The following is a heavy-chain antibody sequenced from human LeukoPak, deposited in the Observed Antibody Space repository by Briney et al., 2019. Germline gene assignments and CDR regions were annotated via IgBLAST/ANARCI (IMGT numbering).Heavy chain of an antibody. CDR3: ARAVRGVTLDY. CDR1: GFTFTDTY. Sequence: SLRLSCAVSGFTFTDTYMTWIRQAPGKGLESLSYISPSGTDISYADSVKGRFTISRDNAKNSLYLQMNSLRAEDTAVYYCARAVRGVTLDYWGQGTLVTVSS. CDR2: ISPSGTDI. V-gene: IGHV3-11*04. J-gene: IGHJ4*02. D-gene: IGHD3-10*01.